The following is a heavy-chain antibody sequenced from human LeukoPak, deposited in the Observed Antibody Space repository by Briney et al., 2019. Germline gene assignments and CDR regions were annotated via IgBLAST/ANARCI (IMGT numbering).Heavy chain of an antibody. V-gene: IGHV4-59*08. Sequence: SETLSLTCTVSGGSISSYYWSWIRQPPGKGLEWIGYIYYSGSTNYNPSLKSRVTISVDTSKNQFSLKLSSVTAADAAVYYCARLESGYYDAFDIWGQGTMVTVSS. J-gene: IGHJ3*02. D-gene: IGHD3-3*01. CDR2: IYYSGST. CDR1: GGSISSYY. CDR3: ARLESGYYDAFDI.